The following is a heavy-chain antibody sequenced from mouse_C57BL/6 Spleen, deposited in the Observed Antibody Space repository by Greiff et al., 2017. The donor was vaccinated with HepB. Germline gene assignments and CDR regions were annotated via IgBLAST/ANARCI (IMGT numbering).Heavy chain of an antibody. CDR1: GYTFTSYW. J-gene: IGHJ1*03. Sequence: QVQLKQPGAELVKPGASVKLSCKASGYTFTSYWMHWVKQRPGQGLEWIGMIHPNSGSTNYNEKFKSKATLTVDKSSSTAYMQLSSLTSEDSAVYYSAKTGTGWYFDVWGTGTTVTVSS. CDR2: IHPNSGST. D-gene: IGHD4-1*01. CDR3: AKTGTGWYFDV. V-gene: IGHV1-64*01.